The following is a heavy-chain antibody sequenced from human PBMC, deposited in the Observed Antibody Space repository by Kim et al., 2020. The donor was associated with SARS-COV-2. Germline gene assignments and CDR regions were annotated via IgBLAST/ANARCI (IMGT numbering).Heavy chain of an antibody. CDR3: AKLGGYDPERSRIDY. CDR2: ISGSGGST. Sequence: GGSLRLSCAASGFTFSSYAMSWVRQAPGKGLEWVSAISGSGGSTYYADSVKGRFTISRDNSKNTLYLQMNSLRAEDTAVYYCAKLGGYDPERSRIDYWGQGTLVTVSS. D-gene: IGHD5-12*01. V-gene: IGHV3-23*01. CDR1: GFTFSSYA. J-gene: IGHJ4*02.